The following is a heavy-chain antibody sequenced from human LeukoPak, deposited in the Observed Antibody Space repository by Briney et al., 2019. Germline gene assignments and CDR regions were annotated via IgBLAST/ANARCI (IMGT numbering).Heavy chain of an antibody. V-gene: IGHV3-23*01. CDR1: GFTFSRYA. CDR2: LSGSGTTA. CDR3: AKGGGDTPYYYFYMDV. J-gene: IGHJ6*03. D-gene: IGHD2-21*02. Sequence: GGSLRLSCTASGFTFSRYAMSWVRQAPGKGLEWVSVLSGSGTTAHYADSVKGRFTISRDNSRNAVFLEMNSLRLEDTAVYYCAKGGGDTPYYYFYMDVWGKGRTVTVSS.